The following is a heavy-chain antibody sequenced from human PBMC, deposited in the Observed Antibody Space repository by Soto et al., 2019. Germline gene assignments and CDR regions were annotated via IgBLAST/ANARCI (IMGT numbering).Heavy chain of an antibody. D-gene: IGHD2-2*01. J-gene: IGHJ4*02. V-gene: IGHV3-23*01. CDR2: ISAGGTA. CDR1: GFPFVSCA. CDR3: AKAPFDIAARPSPIDY. Sequence: EVQLLESGGDLVQPGGSLRLACTASGFPFVSCAMNWVRHAPGKGLEWVSPISAGGTAFYADSVKGRFTISRDNSRDTVYLQMNSLSAEDTAVYFCAKAPFDIAARPSPIDYWGQGTLVTVSS.